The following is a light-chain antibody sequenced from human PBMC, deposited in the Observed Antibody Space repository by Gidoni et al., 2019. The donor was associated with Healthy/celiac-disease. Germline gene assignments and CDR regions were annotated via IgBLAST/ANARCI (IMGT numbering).Light chain of an antibody. CDR2: DVS. Sequence: QSALTQPASVPGSPGPAITIPCTGTTSDVGGYNYVSWYQQHPGKAPKLMIYDVSNRPSGVSNRFSGSKSGNTASLTISGLQAEDEADYYCSSYTSSSTYVVFGGGTKLTVL. V-gene: IGLV2-14*03. CDR3: SSYTSSSTYVV. CDR1: TSDVGGYNY. J-gene: IGLJ2*01.